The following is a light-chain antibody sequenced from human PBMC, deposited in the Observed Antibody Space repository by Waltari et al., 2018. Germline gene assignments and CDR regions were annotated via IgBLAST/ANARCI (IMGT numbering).Light chain of an antibody. CDR2: EVS. J-gene: IGLJ1*01. Sequence: QSALTQPASVSGSPGQSITISSTGTSSDVGNLNLASWYPQHPGKVPKLIISEVSKRPSGVSNHFSGSKSGNTASQTISGLRAEDEADYYCCSYAGSRTYVFGTGTKVTVL. CDR1: SSDVGNLNL. CDR3: CSYAGSRTYV. V-gene: IGLV2-23*02.